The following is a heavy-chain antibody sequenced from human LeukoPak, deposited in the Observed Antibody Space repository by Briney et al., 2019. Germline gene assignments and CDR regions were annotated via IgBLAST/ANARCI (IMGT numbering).Heavy chain of an antibody. D-gene: IGHD2-21*02. J-gene: IGHJ4*02. Sequence: GGSLRLSCAASEFTFSNYGIHWVRQAPGKGLEWVTFVRSNGNDKYYADSVKGRFTISRGNSKNTLYLQMNSLRAEDTAIYYCATAGLDYWGQGYLVTVSS. CDR1: EFTFSNYG. V-gene: IGHV3-30*02. CDR3: ATAGLDY. CDR2: VRSNGNDK.